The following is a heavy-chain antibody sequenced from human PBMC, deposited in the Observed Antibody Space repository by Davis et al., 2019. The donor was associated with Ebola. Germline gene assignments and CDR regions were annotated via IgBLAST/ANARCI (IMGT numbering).Heavy chain of an antibody. V-gene: IGHV3-23*01. Sequence: GGSLRLSCAASGFTFSSYAMSWVRQAPGKGLEWVPAISGSGGSTYYADSVKGRFTISRDNSKKTLYLQMNSLRAEDTAVYYCAKSGLSFGVVKYHYGMDVWGKGTTVTVSS. D-gene: IGHD3-3*01. CDR1: GFTFSSYA. CDR2: ISGSGGST. CDR3: AKSGLSFGVVKYHYGMDV. J-gene: IGHJ6*04.